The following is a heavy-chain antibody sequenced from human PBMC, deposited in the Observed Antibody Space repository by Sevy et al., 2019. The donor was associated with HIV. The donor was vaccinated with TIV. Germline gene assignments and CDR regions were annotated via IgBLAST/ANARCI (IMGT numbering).Heavy chain of an antibody. D-gene: IGHD2-2*01. Sequence: GESLKISCAASGFTFSSYGMHWVRQAPGKGLEWVAVIWYDGSNKYYADSVKGRFTISRDNSKNTLYLQMNSLRAEDTAVYYCATLGYCSSTSCFNDYWGQGTLVTVSS. V-gene: IGHV3-33*01. CDR2: IWYDGSNK. CDR1: GFTFSSYG. CDR3: ATLGYCSSTSCFNDY. J-gene: IGHJ4*02.